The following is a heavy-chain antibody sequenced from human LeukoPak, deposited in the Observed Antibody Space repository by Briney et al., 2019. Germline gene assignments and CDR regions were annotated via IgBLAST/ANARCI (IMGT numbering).Heavy chain of an antibody. CDR3: AHQVPPNEEYFDH. CDR1: GFTFSSYS. V-gene: IGHV3-23*01. CDR2: ISNNGRAT. J-gene: IGHJ1*01. Sequence: SGGSLRLSCVASGFTFSSYSMHWVRQAPGEGLEWLAGISNNGRATDYADSSKGRFTISRDNSKNTVFLQMDSLRAEDTAEYFCAHQVPPNEEYFDHWGQGPLVTVSS.